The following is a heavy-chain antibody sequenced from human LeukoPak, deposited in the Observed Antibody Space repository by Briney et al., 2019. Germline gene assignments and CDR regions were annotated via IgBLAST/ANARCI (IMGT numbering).Heavy chain of an antibody. V-gene: IGHV4-34*01. Sequence: SETLSLTCAVYGGSFSGYYWSWIRQPPGKGLEWIGEINHGGSTNYNPSLKSRVTISVDTSKNQFSLKLSSVTAADTAVYYCARRYYDILTGYFLPYFDYWGQGTLVTVSS. CDR1: GGSFSGYY. CDR2: INHGGST. J-gene: IGHJ4*02. D-gene: IGHD3-9*01. CDR3: ARRYYDILTGYFLPYFDY.